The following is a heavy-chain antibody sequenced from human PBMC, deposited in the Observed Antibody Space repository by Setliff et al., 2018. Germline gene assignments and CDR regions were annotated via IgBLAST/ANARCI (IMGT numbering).Heavy chain of an antibody. D-gene: IGHD4-17*01. Sequence: VKVSCKASGGTFSSYAISWVRQAPGQRLEWMGGIIPTFGTANYAQKFQGRVTITADESTSTAYMELSSLRSEDTAVYYCARDLIDPDYGDYLSFYYYGMDVWGQGTTVTVSS. CDR2: IIPTFGTA. CDR1: GGTFSSYA. J-gene: IGHJ6*02. V-gene: IGHV1-69*13. CDR3: ARDLIDPDYGDYLSFYYYGMDV.